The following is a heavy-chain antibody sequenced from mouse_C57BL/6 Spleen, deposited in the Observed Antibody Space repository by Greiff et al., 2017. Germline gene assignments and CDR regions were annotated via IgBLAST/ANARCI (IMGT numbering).Heavy chain of an antibody. CDR1: GYTFTSYW. J-gene: IGHJ3*01. CDR3: ARQGDYDAWFAY. D-gene: IGHD2-4*01. V-gene: IGHV1-69*01. CDR2: IDPSDSDT. Sequence: QVQLQQSGAELVMPGASVKLSCKASGYTFTSYWMHWVKQRPGQGLEWIGEIDPSDSDTNYNQKFKGKATLTVDKSSSTAYMQLSSLTSEDSAVYYCARQGDYDAWFAYWGKGTLVTVSA.